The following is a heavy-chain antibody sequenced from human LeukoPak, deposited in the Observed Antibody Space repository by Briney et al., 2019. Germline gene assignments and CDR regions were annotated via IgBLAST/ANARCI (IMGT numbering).Heavy chain of an antibody. CDR1: GGSFSGYY. D-gene: IGHD4-17*01. CDR3: AREVTVTGRGDY. CDR2: INHSGST. J-gene: IGHJ4*02. Sequence: SETLSLTCAVYGGSFSGYYWSCIRQPPGKGLEWIGEINHSGSTNYNPSLKSRVTISVDTSKNQFSLKLSSVTAADTAVYYCAREVTVTGRGDYWGQGTLVTVSS. V-gene: IGHV4-34*01.